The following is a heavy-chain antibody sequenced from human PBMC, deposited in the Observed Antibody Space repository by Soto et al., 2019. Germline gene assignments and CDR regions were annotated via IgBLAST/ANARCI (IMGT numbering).Heavy chain of an antibody. CDR2: ISAYNGNT. Sequence: ASVKVSCKASGYTFTSYGISWVRQAPGQGLEWMGWISAYNGNTNYAQKLQGRVTMTTDTSTSTANMELRSLRSDDTAVYCCESVRGRVDFAHFYYWGQGSLFTVS. D-gene: IGHD3-3*02. V-gene: IGHV1-18*01. CDR1: GYTFTSYG. CDR3: ESVRGRVDFAHFYY. J-gene: IGHJ4*02.